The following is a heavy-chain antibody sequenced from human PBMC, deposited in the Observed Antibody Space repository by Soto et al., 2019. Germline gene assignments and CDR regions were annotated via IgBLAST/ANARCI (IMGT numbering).Heavy chain of an antibody. CDR3: AKVKLGVSGSYRSSSGMDV. CDR1: GFTFSSSA. Sequence: EAQVLESGGGLVQPGGSLRLSCAASGFTFSSSAMSWVRQAPGKGLEWVSGISGAGGNTYYADSVKGRFTISRDNSKITLYLQMNSLTAEDTAVYYCAKVKLGVSGSYRSSSGMDVWGQGTTVTVSS. CDR2: ISGAGGNT. V-gene: IGHV3-23*01. D-gene: IGHD3-16*02. J-gene: IGHJ6*02.